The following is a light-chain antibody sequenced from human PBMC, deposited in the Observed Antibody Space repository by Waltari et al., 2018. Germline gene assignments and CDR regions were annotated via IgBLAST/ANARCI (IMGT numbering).Light chain of an antibody. V-gene: IGKV1-5*03. Sequence: DIHMTQSPSTLSASVGDRIIITCRASQSISDYLAWYQQKPGRAPKLLIYKASSLDSGVPSRFSGSGSGTEFTLTISSLQPDDFAVYYCQQGGRWPFITFGQGTRLEIK. J-gene: IGKJ5*01. CDR1: QSISDY. CDR2: KAS. CDR3: QQGGRWPFIT.